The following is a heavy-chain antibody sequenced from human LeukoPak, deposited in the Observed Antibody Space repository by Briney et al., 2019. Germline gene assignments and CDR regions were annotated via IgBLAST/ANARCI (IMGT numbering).Heavy chain of an antibody. CDR3: NTDEGLASWPMFSY. CDR2: IKSKSDGGTI. D-gene: IGHD3-10*01. CDR1: GFIFTKAR. V-gene: IGHV3-15*01. Sequence: GGSLRLSCAASGFIFTKARMSWVRQAPGKGLEWVGRIKSKSDGGTIDYASPVKGRFTISRDDSKNTLYLQMSSLKTEDTAVYYCNTDEGLASWPMFSYWGQGTQVTVSS. J-gene: IGHJ4*02.